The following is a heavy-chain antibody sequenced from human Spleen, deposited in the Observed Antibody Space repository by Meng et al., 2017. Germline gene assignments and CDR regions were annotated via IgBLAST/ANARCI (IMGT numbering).Heavy chain of an antibody. D-gene: IGHD6-19*01. V-gene: IGHV4-39*01. Sequence: QPQLQGSGPGLVKPSEALSRSCRVSGGSISTSGYYWGWIRQPPGKGLEWIGSIGHSGITYYTPSLKSRVTVSIDTSKSQFSLKLTSVTAADTAVYYCVRSSGWVRTGFDPWGQGTLVTVSS. CDR2: IGHSGIT. CDR1: GGSISTSGYY. J-gene: IGHJ5*02. CDR3: VRSSGWVRTGFDP.